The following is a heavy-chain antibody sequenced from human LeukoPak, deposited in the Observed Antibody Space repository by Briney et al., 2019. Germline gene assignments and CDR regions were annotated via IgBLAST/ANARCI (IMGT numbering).Heavy chain of an antibody. Sequence: GGSLRLSCAASGFTFSSYGMHWVRQAPGKGQEWVAVIWYDGSNKYYADSVKGRFTISRDNSKNTLYLQMNSLRAEDTAVYYCARDGFSMATIVGAFDIWGQGTMVTVSS. V-gene: IGHV3-33*01. J-gene: IGHJ3*02. CDR3: ARDGFSMATIVGAFDI. CDR1: GFTFSSYG. CDR2: IWYDGSNK. D-gene: IGHD5-24*01.